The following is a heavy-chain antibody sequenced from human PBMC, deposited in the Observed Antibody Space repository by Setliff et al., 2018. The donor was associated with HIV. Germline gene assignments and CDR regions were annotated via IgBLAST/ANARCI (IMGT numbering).Heavy chain of an antibody. J-gene: IGHJ6*03. CDR2: MKYDGTEI. CDR3: SASISNSQDYYYYYMDV. CDR1: GFSFRTYW. D-gene: IGHD1-1*01. V-gene: IGHV3-7*01. Sequence: GGSLRLSCAASGFSFRTYWMSWVRQAPGKGLEWVANMKYDGTEIYYVDAVKGRFTISRDNAKKSVFLHMNSLRGEDTAVYFCSASISNSQDYYYYYMDVWGKGTTVTVSS.